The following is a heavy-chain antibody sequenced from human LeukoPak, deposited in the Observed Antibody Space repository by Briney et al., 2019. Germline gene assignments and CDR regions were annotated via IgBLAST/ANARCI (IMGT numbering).Heavy chain of an antibody. CDR3: ARKGDHYDRSGYFHYFDY. CDR1: GFAFSNYW. CDR2: IKEDGSER. Sequence: GGSLRLSCAASGFAFSNYWMSWVRQAPGKGLEWVASIKEDGSERYYVDSMRGRFTISRDNAKNSLLLQMNSLRVEDTAVYYCARKGDHYDRSGYFHYFDYWGQGTLLTVSS. V-gene: IGHV3-7*01. D-gene: IGHD3-22*01. J-gene: IGHJ4*02.